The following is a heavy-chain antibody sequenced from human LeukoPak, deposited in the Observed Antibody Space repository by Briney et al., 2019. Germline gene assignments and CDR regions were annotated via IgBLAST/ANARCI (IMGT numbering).Heavy chain of an antibody. Sequence: GESLKISCKGSGYSFTSYWISWVRQMHGKGLEWMGRIDPSDSYTNYSPSFQGHVTISADKSISTAYLQWSSLKASDTAMYYCARPNCSSTSCYYYYGMDVWGKGTTVTVSS. J-gene: IGHJ6*04. V-gene: IGHV5-10-1*01. CDR2: IDPSDSYT. CDR1: GYSFTSYW. D-gene: IGHD2-2*01. CDR3: ARPNCSSTSCYYYYGMDV.